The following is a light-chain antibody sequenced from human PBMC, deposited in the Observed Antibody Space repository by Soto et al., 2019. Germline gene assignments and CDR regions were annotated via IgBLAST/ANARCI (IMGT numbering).Light chain of an antibody. CDR2: GAS. V-gene: IGKV3-20*01. Sequence: EIVLTQSPGTLSLSPGERATLSCRASQSVSGSYLAWYQQKPVQAPRLLIYGASSRATGIPDRFSVSGFGTDFTFTIIRLEPEDFAVYYCQQFLLTFGGGTKVDIK. J-gene: IGKJ4*01. CDR3: QQFLLT. CDR1: QSVSGSY.